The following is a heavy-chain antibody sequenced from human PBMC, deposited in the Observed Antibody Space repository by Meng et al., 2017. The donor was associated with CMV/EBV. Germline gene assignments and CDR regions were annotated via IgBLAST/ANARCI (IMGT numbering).Heavy chain of an antibody. D-gene: IGHD2-15*01. CDR2: ISGSGGST. J-gene: IGHJ5*02. CDR3: AKDCSGGSCYLDWFDP. Sequence: GESLKISCAASGFTFSSYAMHWVRQAPGKGLEWVSAISGSGGSTYYADSVKGRFTISRDNSKNTLYLQMNSLRAEDTAVYYCAKDCSGGSCYLDWFDPWGQGTLVTVSS. CDR1: GFTFSSYA. V-gene: IGHV3-23*01.